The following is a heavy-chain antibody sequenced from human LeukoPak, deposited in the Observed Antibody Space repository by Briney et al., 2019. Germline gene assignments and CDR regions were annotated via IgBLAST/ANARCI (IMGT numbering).Heavy chain of an antibody. J-gene: IGHJ6*03. Sequence: SETLSLTCPVSGYSISSGYYWGWIRQPPGKGLEWIGIIYHSGSTYYNPSLKSRVTLSVDTSKNQFSLKVTSVTAADTAVYYCARVDWLRDYYYYMDVWGKGTTVTVSS. D-gene: IGHD5-12*01. V-gene: IGHV4-38-2*02. CDR3: ARVDWLRDYYYYMDV. CDR2: IYHSGST. CDR1: GYSISSGYY.